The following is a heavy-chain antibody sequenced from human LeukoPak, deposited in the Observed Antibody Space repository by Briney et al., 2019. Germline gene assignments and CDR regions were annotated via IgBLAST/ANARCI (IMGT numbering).Heavy chain of an antibody. CDR2: INPNSGGT. V-gene: IGHV1-2*02. CDR1: GYTFTGYY. J-gene: IGHJ4*02. Sequence: ASVKVSCKASGYTFTGYYMQWVRQAPGQGLEWMGWINPNSGGTNYAQKFQGRVTMTRDTSISTAYMELSRLRSDDTAVYYCARDRKSGSYYSVWGQGTLVTVSS. D-gene: IGHD1-26*01. CDR3: ARDRKSGSYYSV.